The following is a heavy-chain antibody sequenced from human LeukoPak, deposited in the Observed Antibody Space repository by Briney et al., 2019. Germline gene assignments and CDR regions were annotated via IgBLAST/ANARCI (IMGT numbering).Heavy chain of an antibody. CDR1: KYTFTSYA. CDR2: INTNTGNP. J-gene: IGHJ6*02. Sequence: GASVKVSCKASKYTFTSYAMNWVRQAPGQGLEWMGWINTNTGNPTYAQGFTGRFVFSLDTSVSTAYLQISSLKAEDTAVYFCARGEAGTRYYYCGMDVWGQGTSVTVSS. CDR3: ARGEAGTRYYYCGMDV. D-gene: IGHD6-19*01. V-gene: IGHV7-4-1*02.